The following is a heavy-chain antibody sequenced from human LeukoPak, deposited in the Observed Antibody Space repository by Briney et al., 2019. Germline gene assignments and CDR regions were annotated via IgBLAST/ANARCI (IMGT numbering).Heavy chain of an antibody. V-gene: IGHV4-34*01. Sequence: SETLSLTCAVYGGSFSGYYWSWIRQPPGKGLEWIGEINHSGSTNYNPSLKSRVTISVDTSKNQFSLKLSSVTAADTAVYYCARGGGSSGWYIDYWGQRTLVTVSS. CDR2: INHSGST. J-gene: IGHJ4*02. CDR1: GGSFSGYY. CDR3: ARGGGSSGWYIDY. D-gene: IGHD6-19*01.